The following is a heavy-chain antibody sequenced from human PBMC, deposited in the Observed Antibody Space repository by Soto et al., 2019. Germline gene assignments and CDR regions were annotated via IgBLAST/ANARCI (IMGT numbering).Heavy chain of an antibody. J-gene: IGHJ1*01. CDR1: GGTFSRYA. V-gene: IGHV1-69*01. CDR3: AGESYGRYFQH. D-gene: IGHD4-17*01. Sequence: QVQLVQSGAEVKKPGSSVKVSCKAPGGTFSRYAISWLRQAPGQGLEWMGGIIPIFGTSNYAQKFQDRVTITADESTSTAYMELSSLRSEDTAVYSCAGESYGRYFQHWGQGTLVTVSS. CDR2: IIPIFGTS.